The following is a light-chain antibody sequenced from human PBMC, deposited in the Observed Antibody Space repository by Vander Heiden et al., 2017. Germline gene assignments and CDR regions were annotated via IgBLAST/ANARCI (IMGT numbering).Light chain of an antibody. CDR3: QHEGSSPLT. CDR2: GAS. Sequence: EIVLTQSPGTLSLSPGERATLSCRASQSVSSSYLAWYQQKPGQAPRLLIYGASSRATRIPDRFSGSGSGTDFTLTISRPEPEDFAVYYCQHEGSSPLTFGGGTKVEIK. V-gene: IGKV3-20*01. CDR1: QSVSSSY. J-gene: IGKJ4*01.